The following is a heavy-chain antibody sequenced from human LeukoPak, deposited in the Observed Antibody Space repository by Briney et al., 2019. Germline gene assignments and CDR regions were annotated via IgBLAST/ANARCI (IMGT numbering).Heavy chain of an antibody. CDR3: ASGRQLGY. CDR2: IKEDGSEK. Sequence: GGSLRLPCAASGFTFSNYWMSWVRQAPGKGLEWVANIKEDGSEKYYVDSVKGRFTISRDNARNSLYLQMNSLRAEDTAVYYCASGRQLGYWGQGTLVTVSS. D-gene: IGHD6-13*01. CDR1: GFTFSNYW. J-gene: IGHJ4*02. V-gene: IGHV3-7*01.